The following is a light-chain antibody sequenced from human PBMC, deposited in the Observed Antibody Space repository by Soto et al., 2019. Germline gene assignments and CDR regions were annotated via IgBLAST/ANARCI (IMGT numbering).Light chain of an antibody. CDR2: GAS. CDR1: QSVSSN. CDR3: QQYNVWPRT. Sequence: MSLSPATLSVSPGERATLSCRASQSVSSNLAWYQQKPGQAPRLLIYGASTRATGIPARFSGSGSGTEFTLTISSLQSEDFAVYYCQQYNVWPRTFGQGTKVDIK. J-gene: IGKJ1*01. V-gene: IGKV3-15*01.